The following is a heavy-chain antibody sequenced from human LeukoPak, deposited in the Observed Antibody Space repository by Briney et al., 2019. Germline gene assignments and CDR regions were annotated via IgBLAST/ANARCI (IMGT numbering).Heavy chain of an antibody. Sequence: GGSLRLSCAASGFTMNSHAMHWVRQAPGKGLEWVAVITFDGTNDDYYTDSVKGRFTISRDNSKNTLYLQMNSLRAEDTAVYYCAKDPPRAVAGTGNFDYWGQGTLVTVSS. CDR1: GFTMNSHA. J-gene: IGHJ4*02. V-gene: IGHV3-30*18. D-gene: IGHD6-19*01. CDR2: ITFDGTND. CDR3: AKDPPRAVAGTGNFDY.